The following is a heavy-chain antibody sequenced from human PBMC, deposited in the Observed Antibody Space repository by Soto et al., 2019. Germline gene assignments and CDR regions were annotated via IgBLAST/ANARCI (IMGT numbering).Heavy chain of an antibody. CDR2: IWYDGSNK. CDR1: GFTFSSYG. CDR3: ARGSYYGSGSYVLYYYGMDV. V-gene: IGHV3-33*01. Sequence: PGGSLRLSCAASGFTFSSYGVHWVRQAPGKGLEWVAVIWYDGSNKYYADSVKGRFTISRDNSKNTLYLQMNSLRAEDTAVYYCARGSYYGSGSYVLYYYGMDVCGQGTMVTVSS. D-gene: IGHD3-10*01. J-gene: IGHJ6*02.